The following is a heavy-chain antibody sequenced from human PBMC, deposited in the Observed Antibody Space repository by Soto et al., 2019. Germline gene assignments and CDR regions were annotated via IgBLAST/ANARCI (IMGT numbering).Heavy chain of an antibody. CDR1: GYSFTSYG. CDR2: LTAYNGNT. V-gene: IGHV1-18*01. D-gene: IGHD3-10*01. Sequence: QVQLVQSGAEVKKPGGSVKVSCKASGYSFTSYGISWVRQAPGQGLEWMGWLTAYNGNTNYAQKLRGRVTMTTYTSTSTGYMALRSLRSDDTAVYYCARDNGFGESDVWGQGTTVTVSS. J-gene: IGHJ6*02. CDR3: ARDNGFGESDV.